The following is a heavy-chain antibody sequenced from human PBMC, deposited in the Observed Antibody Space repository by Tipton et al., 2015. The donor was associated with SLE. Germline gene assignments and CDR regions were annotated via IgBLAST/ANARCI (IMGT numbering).Heavy chain of an antibody. J-gene: IGHJ5*02. CDR1: GGSISSGSYY. V-gene: IGHV4-61*02. Sequence: LRLSCTVSGGSISSGSYYWSWIRQPAGKGLEWIGRIYTSGSTNYNPSLKRRVTISVDTSKNQFSLKLSSVTAADTAVYYCAREGYCSSTSCYGDYNWFDPWGQGTLVTVSS. CDR3: AREGYCSSTSCYGDYNWFDP. CDR2: IYTSGST. D-gene: IGHD2-2*01.